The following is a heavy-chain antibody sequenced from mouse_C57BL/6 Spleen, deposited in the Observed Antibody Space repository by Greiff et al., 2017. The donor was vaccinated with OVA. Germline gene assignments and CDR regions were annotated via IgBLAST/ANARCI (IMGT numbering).Heavy chain of an antibody. CDR2: IYPGDGAT. V-gene: IGHV1-82*01. J-gene: IGHJ4*01. CDR1: GYAFSSSW. CDR3: ARGWDYDYAMDY. D-gene: IGHD2-4*01. Sequence: VKLQESGPELVKPGASVKISCKASGYAFSSSWMNWVKQRPGKGLEWIGRIYPGDGATNYNGKFKGKATLTADKSSSTAYMQLSSLTSEDSAVYFCARGWDYDYAMDYWGQGTSVTVSS.